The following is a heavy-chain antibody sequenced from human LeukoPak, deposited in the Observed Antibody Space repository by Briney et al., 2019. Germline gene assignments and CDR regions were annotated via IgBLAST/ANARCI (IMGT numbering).Heavy chain of an antibody. J-gene: IGHJ6*02. D-gene: IGHD5-24*01. CDR2: IRSKASTYAT. V-gene: IGHV3-73*01. CDR3: TRGGYNNYYYGMDV. Sequence: PGGSLRLSCAASGFSFSGSAMHWVRQASGKGLEWVGRIRSKASTYATAYAASVKGRFTISRDDSKNTAYLQMNSLKTEDTAVYYCTRGGYNNYYYGMDVWGQGTTVTVSS. CDR1: GFSFSGSA.